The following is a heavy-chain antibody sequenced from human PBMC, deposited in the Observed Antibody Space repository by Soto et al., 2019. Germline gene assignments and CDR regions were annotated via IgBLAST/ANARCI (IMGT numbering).Heavy chain of an antibody. CDR3: VKGGEDITSPYGMDV. CDR2: ISSGGTYL. V-gene: IGHV3-21*06. J-gene: IGHJ6*02. D-gene: IGHD3-16*01. Sequence: EVQLVESGGGLVKTGGSLRLSCAASGFTFRTHTLLWVRQAPGKGLEWVSSISSGGTYLEYAPSVKGRFTISRDDAKDSVFLQINSLKTDDTAVYYCVKGGEDITSPYGMDVWGQGTMVTVSS. CDR1: GFTFRTHT.